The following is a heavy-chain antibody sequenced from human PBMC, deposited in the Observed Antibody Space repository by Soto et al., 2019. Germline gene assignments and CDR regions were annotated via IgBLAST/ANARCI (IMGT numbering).Heavy chain of an antibody. D-gene: IGHD5-12*01. CDR1: GGSISSGGHS. CDR2: IYHSGST. V-gene: IGHV4-30-2*01. Sequence: PSETLSLTCAVSGGSISSGGHSWSWIRQPPGKGLEWIGYIYHSGSTYYNPSLKSRVTISVDRSKNQFSLKLSSVTAADTAVYYCTRPKNELRFYSYNGIDVWGQGTTVTVSS. CDR3: TRPKNELRFYSYNGIDV. J-gene: IGHJ6*02.